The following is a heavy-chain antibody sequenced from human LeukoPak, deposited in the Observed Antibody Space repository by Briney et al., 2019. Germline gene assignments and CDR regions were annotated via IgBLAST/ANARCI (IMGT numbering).Heavy chain of an antibody. J-gene: IGHJ3*02. Sequence: PGGSLRLTCAASGFTFSSHPRNWVRQAPGKGLEWVAVIANDGRFTHYADSVKGRFTISRDNSKSTLEMQMNSLRAEDTALYYCVKEANGFDMWGQGTMVTVSS. CDR1: GFTFSSHP. D-gene: IGHD2-8*01. V-gene: IGHV3-30*04. CDR2: IANDGRFT. CDR3: VKEANGFDM.